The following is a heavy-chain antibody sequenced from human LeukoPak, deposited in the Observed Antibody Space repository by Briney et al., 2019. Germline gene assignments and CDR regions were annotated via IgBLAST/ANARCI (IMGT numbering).Heavy chain of an antibody. CDR2: ISGSGGST. CDR1: GFTFSSYA. Sequence: GGSLRLSCAASGFTFSSYAMSWVRQAPGRGLEWVSGISGSGGSTYYADSVKGRFTISRDNSKNTLYLQMNSLRAEDTALYYCAKMPVSYSSGWSNFDYWGQGTLVTVSS. J-gene: IGHJ4*02. CDR3: AKMPVSYSSGWSNFDY. V-gene: IGHV3-23*01. D-gene: IGHD6-19*01.